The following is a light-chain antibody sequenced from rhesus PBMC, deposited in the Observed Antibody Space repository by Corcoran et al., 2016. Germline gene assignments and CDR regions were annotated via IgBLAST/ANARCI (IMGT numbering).Light chain of an antibody. Sequence: DIVLTQSPASLAVSPGQRATITCRASERVSFLGINLIHWYQQKPGKPPKILVYQASNKDTGVPARLSGSVSGTYFTLTFNPVEADDAADYYCLQSKHSPLYSFGQGTKVEIK. CDR3: LQSKHSPLYS. CDR1: ERVSFLGINL. CDR2: QAS. V-gene: IGKV7-13*01. J-gene: IGKJ2*01.